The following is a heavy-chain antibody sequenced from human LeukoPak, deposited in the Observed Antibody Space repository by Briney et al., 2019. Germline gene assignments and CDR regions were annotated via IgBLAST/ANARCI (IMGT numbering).Heavy chain of an antibody. Sequence: SETLSLTCAVYGGSFSGYYWSWIRQPPGKGLEWIGEINHSGSTNYNPSLKSQVTISVDTSKNQFSLKLSSVTAADTAVYYCARGRVKARRADAFDIWGQGTMVTVSS. V-gene: IGHV4-34*01. CDR2: INHSGST. CDR3: ARGRVKARRADAFDI. D-gene: IGHD6-6*01. CDR1: GGSFSGYY. J-gene: IGHJ3*02.